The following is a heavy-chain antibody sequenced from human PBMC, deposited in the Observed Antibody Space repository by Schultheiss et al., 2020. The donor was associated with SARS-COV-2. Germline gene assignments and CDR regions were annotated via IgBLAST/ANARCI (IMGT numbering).Heavy chain of an antibody. J-gene: IGHJ3*02. V-gene: IGHV5-51*01. Sequence: GESLKISCKGSGYSFTSYWIGWVRQMPGKGLEWMGIIYPGDSDTRYSPSFQGQVTISADKSISTAYLQWSSLKASDTAMYYCARSWGPYSSSWTRDGAFDIWGQGTMVTVSS. D-gene: IGHD6-13*01. CDR2: IYPGDSDT. CDR1: GYSFTSYW. CDR3: ARSWGPYSSSWTRDGAFDI.